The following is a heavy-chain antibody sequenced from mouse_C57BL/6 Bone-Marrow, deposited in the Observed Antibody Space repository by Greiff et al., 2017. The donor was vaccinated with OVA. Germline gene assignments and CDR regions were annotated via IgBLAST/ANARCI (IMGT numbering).Heavy chain of an antibody. V-gene: IGHV1-69*01. D-gene: IGHD2-2*01. J-gene: IGHJ4*01. CDR3: AREDGYDTYYAMDY. CDR1: GYTFTSYW. CDR2: IDPSDSYT. Sequence: QVQLQQPGAELVMPGASVKLSCKASGYTFTSYWMHWVKQRPGQGLEWIGEIDPSDSYTNYNQKFKGKSTLTVDKSSSTAYMQLSSLTSEDSAVYYCAREDGYDTYYAMDYWGQGTSVTVSS.